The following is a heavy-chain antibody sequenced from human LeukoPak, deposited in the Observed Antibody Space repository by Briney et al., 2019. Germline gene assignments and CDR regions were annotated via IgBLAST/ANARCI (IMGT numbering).Heavy chain of an antibody. D-gene: IGHD3-22*01. CDR1: GFTLSSHS. CDR2: ISGRGAT. Sequence: GGSLRLSCAASGFTLSSHSMTWVRQAPGKGPEWVSAISGRGATDYADSVKGRFTISRDTSNNTLFLQLNNLRDEDTALYYCARRRLDSSGYFDCWDQGTLVTVSS. V-gene: IGHV3-23*01. CDR3: ARRRLDSSGYFDC. J-gene: IGHJ4*02.